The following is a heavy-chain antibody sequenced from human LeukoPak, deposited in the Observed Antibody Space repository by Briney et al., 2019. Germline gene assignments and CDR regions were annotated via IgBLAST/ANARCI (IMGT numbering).Heavy chain of an antibody. Sequence: GGSLRLSCAASGFTFSSYAMSWVRQAPGKGLEWVSAISGSGGSTYYADSVKGRFTIPRDNSNNTLFLQMNSLRAEDTAVYYCAKVRTGHYFDYWGQGTLVTVSS. V-gene: IGHV3-23*01. J-gene: IGHJ4*02. CDR3: AKVRTGHYFDY. CDR1: GFTFSSYA. D-gene: IGHD1-1*01. CDR2: ISGSGGST.